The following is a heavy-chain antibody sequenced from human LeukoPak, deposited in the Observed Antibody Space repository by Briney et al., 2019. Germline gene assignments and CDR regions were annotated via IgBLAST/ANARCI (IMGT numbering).Heavy chain of an antibody. J-gene: IGHJ4*02. Sequence: GGSLRLSCAASGFTLSNYCMHWVRQAPGKGLVWVSRITSDGSSTNYADSVKGRFTISRDNAKNTLYLQMNSLRAEDTAVYYCVRSSGFPDYWGQGTLVTVSS. D-gene: IGHD3-22*01. CDR3: VRSSGFPDY. V-gene: IGHV3-74*01. CDR1: GFTLSNYC. CDR2: ITSDGSST.